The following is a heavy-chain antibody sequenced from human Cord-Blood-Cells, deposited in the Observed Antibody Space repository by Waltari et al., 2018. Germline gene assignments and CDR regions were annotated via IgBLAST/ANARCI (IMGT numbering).Heavy chain of an antibody. CDR1: GYTFTSYD. CDR2: MNPNSGNT. J-gene: IGHJ2*01. CDR3: ARVRSGYIWGSYRYYWYFDL. V-gene: IGHV1-8*01. Sequence: GAEVKKPGASVKVSCKASGYTFTSYDINWVRQATGQGLAWMGWMNPNSGNTGYAQKFQGRVTMTRNTSISTAYMELSSLRSEDTAVYYCARVRSGYIWGSYRYYWYFDLWGRGTLVTVSS. D-gene: IGHD3-16*02.